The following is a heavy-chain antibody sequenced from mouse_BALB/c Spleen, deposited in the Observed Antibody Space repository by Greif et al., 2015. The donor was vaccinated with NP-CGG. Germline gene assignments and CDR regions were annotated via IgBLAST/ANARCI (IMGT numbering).Heavy chain of an antibody. J-gene: IGHJ3*01. V-gene: IGHV14-3*02. CDR2: IDPANGNT. CDR1: GFNIKDTY. CDR3: ALTGTAWFAY. D-gene: IGHD4-1*01. Sequence: EVQLVESGAELVKPGASVKLSCTASGFNIKDTYMHWVKQRPEQGLEWIGRIDPANGNTKYDPKFQGKATITADTSANPAYLQLSSLTSEDTAVYYCALTGTAWFAYWGQGTLVTVSA.